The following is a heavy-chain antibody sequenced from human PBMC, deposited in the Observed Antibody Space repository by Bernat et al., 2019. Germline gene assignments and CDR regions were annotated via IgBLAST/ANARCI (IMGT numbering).Heavy chain of an antibody. D-gene: IGHD5-24*01. CDR1: GGSISSYY. Sequence: QVQLQESGPGLVKPSETLSLTCTVSGGSISSYYWSWIRQPPGKGLEWIGYIYYSGSAYYNPSLKSRVTISVDTSKNQFSLKLSSVTAADTAVYYCVRVHDGYRNDYWGQGTLVTVSS. CDR2: IYYSGSA. CDR3: VRVHDGYRNDY. J-gene: IGHJ4*02. V-gene: IGHV4-30-4*01.